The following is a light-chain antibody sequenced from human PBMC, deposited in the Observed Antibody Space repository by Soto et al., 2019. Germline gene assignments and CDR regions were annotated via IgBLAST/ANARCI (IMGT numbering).Light chain of an antibody. Sequence: QSVLTQPPSVSGAPGQRVTISCTGSSSNIGAGYDVHWYQQLPGTAHKLLIYGNSNRPSGVPDRFSGSKSGTSASLAITGLQAEDEADYYCQSYGSSLSGYVFGTGTKHTVL. V-gene: IGLV1-40*01. J-gene: IGLJ1*01. CDR1: SSNIGAGYD. CDR2: GNS. CDR3: QSYGSSLSGYV.